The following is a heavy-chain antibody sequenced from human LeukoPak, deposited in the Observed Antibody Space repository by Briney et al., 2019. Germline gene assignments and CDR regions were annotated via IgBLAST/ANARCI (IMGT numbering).Heavy chain of an antibody. CDR1: GYTFTSYG. J-gene: IGHJ6*02. Sequence: ASVKVSCKASGYTFTSYGISWVRQAPGQGLEWMGWISACNGNTNYAQKLQGRVTMTTDTSTSTAYMELRSLRSDDTAVYYCARDLAAAGTEFYYYYGMDVWGQGTTVTVSS. CDR3: ARDLAAAGTEFYYYYGMDV. CDR2: ISACNGNT. V-gene: IGHV1-18*01. D-gene: IGHD6-13*01.